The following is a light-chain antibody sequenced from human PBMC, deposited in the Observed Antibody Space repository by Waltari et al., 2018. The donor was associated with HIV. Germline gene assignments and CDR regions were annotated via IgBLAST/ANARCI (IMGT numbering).Light chain of an antibody. CDR3: QHYNNWPPMDT. CDR1: QSVGRH. J-gene: IGKJ2*01. V-gene: IGKV3-15*01. CDR2: AAS. Sequence: EIVMKQSPATLSVSPGERVTLSGRASQSVGRHLAWYQQKPGQAPRLLIYAASARATGIPARFSGSASGTEVTLTISSLQSEDFAVYYCQHYNNWPPMDTFGQGTKLEIK.